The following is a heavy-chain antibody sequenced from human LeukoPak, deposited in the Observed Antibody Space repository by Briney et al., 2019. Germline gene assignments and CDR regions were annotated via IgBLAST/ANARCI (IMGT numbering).Heavy chain of an antibody. J-gene: IGHJ3*02. CDR2: ISYDGSNK. CDR1: GFTFSSYA. V-gene: IGHV3-30-3*01. CDR3: AREGIAAAEDAFDI. Sequence: GGSLRLSCAASGFTFSSYAMHWVRQAPGKGLEWVAVISYDGSNKYYADSVKGRFTISRDNSKNTLYLQMNSLRAEDTAVYYCAREGIAAAEDAFDIWGQGTMVTVSS. D-gene: IGHD6-13*01.